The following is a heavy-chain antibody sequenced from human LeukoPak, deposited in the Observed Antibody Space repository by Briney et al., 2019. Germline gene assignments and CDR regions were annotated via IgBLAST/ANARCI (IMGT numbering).Heavy chain of an antibody. D-gene: IGHD3-10*01. CDR3: AKTIRGDD. CDR2: IKQDGSKK. Sequence: GGSLRLSCVASGFPFSSYWMTWVRQAPGKGLEWVANIKQDGSKKSYVDSVKGRFFISRDNAKNSLYLQMNSLRSEDTAVFYCAKTIRGDDWGQGTLVLVSS. J-gene: IGHJ4*02. CDR1: GFPFSSYW. V-gene: IGHV3-7*01.